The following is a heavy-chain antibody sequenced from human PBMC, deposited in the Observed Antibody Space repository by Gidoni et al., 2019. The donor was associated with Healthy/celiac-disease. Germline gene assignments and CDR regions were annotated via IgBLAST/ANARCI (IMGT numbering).Heavy chain of an antibody. Sequence: EVQLLESGGGLVQPGGSLSLSCAASGFTFSSYAMSWVRQAPGKGLEWVSAISGSGGSTYYADSVKGRFTISRDNSKNTLYLQMNSLRAEDTAVYYCAKDRVGYYGMDVWGQGTTVTVSS. J-gene: IGHJ6*02. V-gene: IGHV3-23*01. CDR3: AKDRVGYYGMDV. CDR1: GFTFSSYA. CDR2: ISGSGGST.